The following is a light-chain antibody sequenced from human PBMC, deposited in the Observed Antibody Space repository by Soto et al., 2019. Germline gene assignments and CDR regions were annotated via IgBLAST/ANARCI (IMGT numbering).Light chain of an antibody. CDR2: KAS. V-gene: IGKV1-5*03. CDR1: QSISSW. Sequence: DIQMTQSPSTLSASVGDRVTITCRASQSISSWLAWYQQKPGKAPKLLIYKASSLESGVPSRFSGSGSGTESTLTISSLQPDDFATYYCQQYNIYSTFGQGTKVEIK. CDR3: QQYNIYST. J-gene: IGKJ1*01.